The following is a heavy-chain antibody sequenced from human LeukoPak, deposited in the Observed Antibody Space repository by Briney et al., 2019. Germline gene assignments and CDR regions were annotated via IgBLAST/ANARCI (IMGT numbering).Heavy chain of an antibody. CDR3: ARERGVGGYSYGFGDAFDI. CDR1: GFTVSSNY. D-gene: IGHD5-18*01. J-gene: IGHJ4*02. V-gene: IGHV3-53*01. CDR2: IYSGGST. Sequence: PGGSLRLSCAASGFTVSSNYMSWVRQAPGKGLEWASVIYSGGSTYYADSVKGRFTISRDNSKNTLYLQMNSLRAEDTAVYYCARERGVGGYSYGFGDAFDIWGQGTLVTVSS.